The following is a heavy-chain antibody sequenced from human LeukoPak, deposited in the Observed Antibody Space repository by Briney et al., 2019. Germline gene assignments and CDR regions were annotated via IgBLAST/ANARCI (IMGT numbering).Heavy chain of an antibody. CDR2: ISESGGTT. CDR1: GFTFNNYA. V-gene: IGHV3-23*01. Sequence: GGSLRLSCAASGFTFNNYAMNWVRQAPGKGLEWVSSISESGGTTDYADSVRGRFTISRDSSKNTLYLQMNSLRAEDAAVYYCAKAPVTSCRGAYCYPFDYWGQGTLVTVSS. D-gene: IGHD2-21*01. CDR3: AKAPVTSCRGAYCYPFDY. J-gene: IGHJ4*02.